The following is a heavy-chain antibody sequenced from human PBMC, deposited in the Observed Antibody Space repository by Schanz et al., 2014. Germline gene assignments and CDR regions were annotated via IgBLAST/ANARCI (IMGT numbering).Heavy chain of an antibody. CDR1: GFTFNDYY. V-gene: IGHV3-11*06. Sequence: QVQLVESGGVLVKPGGSLRLSCAASGFTFNDYYMNWIRQAPGKGLEWVSYISGSDNYINYADSVKGRFTISRDNAKNSLFLLMSSLRAEDSAVYYCARGARQYSGSYSPSDYWGQGTLVTVSS. CDR3: ARGARQYSGSYSPSDY. J-gene: IGHJ4*02. CDR2: ISGSDNYI. D-gene: IGHD1-26*01.